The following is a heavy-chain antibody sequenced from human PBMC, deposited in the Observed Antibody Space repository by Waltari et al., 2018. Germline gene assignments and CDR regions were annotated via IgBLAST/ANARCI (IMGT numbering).Heavy chain of an antibody. CDR1: GFNFNYAW. CDR3: VADASEVGRGEVDY. J-gene: IGHJ4*02. D-gene: IGHD3-10*01. CDR2: IKSKTSGGAP. Sequence: EVQLVASGGGLVRPGGSHRLSCVVSGFNFNYAWMSWFRQAPGKGLEWVGFIKSKTSGGAPDYAAPVKGRFTISRDDSQNMVDLQMNSLKSEDTGIYYCVADASEVGRGEVDYWGQGILVTVSS. V-gene: IGHV3-15*01.